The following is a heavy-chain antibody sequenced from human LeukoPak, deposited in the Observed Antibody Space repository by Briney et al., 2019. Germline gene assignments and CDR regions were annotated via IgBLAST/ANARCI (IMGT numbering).Heavy chain of an antibody. V-gene: IGHV4-59*01. CDR1: GGSISSYY. CDR2: IYYSGST. CDR3: ARGDGPNDAFDI. Sequence: SETLPLTCTVSGGSISSYYWSWIRQPPGKGLEWIGYIYYSGSTNYNPSLKSRVTISVDTSKNQFSLKLSSVTAADTAVYYCARGDGPNDAFDIWGQGTMVTVSS. J-gene: IGHJ3*02. D-gene: IGHD5-24*01.